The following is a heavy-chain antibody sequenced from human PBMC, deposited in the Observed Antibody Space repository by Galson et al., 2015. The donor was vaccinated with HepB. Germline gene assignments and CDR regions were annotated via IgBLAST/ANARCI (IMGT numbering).Heavy chain of an antibody. CDR3: ARDESYDSSPDY. J-gene: IGHJ4*02. Sequence: SVKASCKASSYTFTSYGISWVRQAPGQGLEWMGWISAYNGNTNYAQKLQGRVTMTTDTSTSTAYMELRSLRSDDTAVYYCARDESYDSSPDYWGQGTLVTVSS. V-gene: IGHV1-18*01. CDR1: SYTFTSYG. CDR2: ISAYNGNT. D-gene: IGHD3-22*01.